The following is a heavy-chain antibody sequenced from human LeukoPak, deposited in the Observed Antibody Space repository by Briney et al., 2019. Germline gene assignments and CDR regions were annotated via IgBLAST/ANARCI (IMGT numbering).Heavy chain of an antibody. D-gene: IGHD3-10*01. CDR3: ARPTCGYGSGAGGFDP. J-gene: IGHJ5*02. CDR2: INPNSGGT. CDR1: GYTFTGYY. Sequence: GASVKVSCKASGYTFTGYYMHWVRQAPGQGLEWMGWINPNSGGTNYAQKFQGGVTMTRDTSISTAYMELSRLRSDDTAVYYCARPTCGYGSGAGGFDPWGQGTLVTVSS. V-gene: IGHV1-2*02.